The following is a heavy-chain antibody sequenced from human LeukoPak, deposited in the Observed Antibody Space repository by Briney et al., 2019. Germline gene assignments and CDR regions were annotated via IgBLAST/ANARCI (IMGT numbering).Heavy chain of an antibody. CDR3: ARGYDILTGYTDY. V-gene: IGHV1-2*02. D-gene: IGHD3-9*01. J-gene: IGHJ4*02. CDR2: INPNSGGT. CDR1: GYTFTSYY. Sequence: ASVKVSCKASGYTFTSYYMHWVRQAPGQGLEWMGWINPNSGGTNYAQKFQGRVTMTRDTSISTAYMELSRLRSDDTAVYYCARGYDILTGYTDYWGQGTLVTVSS.